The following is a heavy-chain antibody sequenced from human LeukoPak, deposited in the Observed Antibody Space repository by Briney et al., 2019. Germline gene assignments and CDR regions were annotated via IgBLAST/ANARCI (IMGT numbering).Heavy chain of an antibody. CDR2: IHRNGTR. D-gene: IGHD2-2*02. Sequence: PSETLSLTCGVSVGSISSGNWWTWVRQSPGKGLEWIGEIHRNGTRNFNPSLKSRVIISLDTFKNHISLILTSVTAADTAVYYCASAPILRGEGGERYRCGLDVWGQGTTVIVSS. CDR1: VGSISSGNW. J-gene: IGHJ6*02. V-gene: IGHV4/OR15-8*01. CDR3: ASAPILRGEGGERYRCGLDV.